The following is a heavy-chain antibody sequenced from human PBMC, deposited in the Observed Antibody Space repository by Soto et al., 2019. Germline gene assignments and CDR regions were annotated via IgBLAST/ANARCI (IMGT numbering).Heavy chain of an antibody. CDR2: IIPIFGTA. CDR1: GGTFSSYA. V-gene: IGHV1-69*13. Sequence: SVKVSCKASGGTFSSYAISWVRQAPGQGLEWMGGIIPIFGTANYAQKFQGRVTITADESTSTAYMELSSLRSEDTAVYYCARDGGLILRFLEWYHGPGYYYYYGMDVWGQGTTVTVSS. D-gene: IGHD3-3*01. J-gene: IGHJ6*02. CDR3: ARDGGLILRFLEWYHGPGYYYYYGMDV.